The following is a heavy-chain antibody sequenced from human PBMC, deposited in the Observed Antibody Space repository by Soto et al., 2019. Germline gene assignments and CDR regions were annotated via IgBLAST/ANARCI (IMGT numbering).Heavy chain of an antibody. V-gene: IGHV4-39*01. Sequence: QLQLQESGPGLVKPSETLSLTCTVSGGSISSSSYYWGWIRQPPGKGLAWIGSIYYSGSTYYNPSLKSRVTISVDTSKNQFSLKLSAVTAADTAVYYCARHPIDPKQQLNCNWFDPWGQGTLVTVSS. J-gene: IGHJ5*02. CDR1: GGSISSSSYY. CDR2: IYYSGST. CDR3: ARHPIDPKQQLNCNWFDP. D-gene: IGHD6-13*01.